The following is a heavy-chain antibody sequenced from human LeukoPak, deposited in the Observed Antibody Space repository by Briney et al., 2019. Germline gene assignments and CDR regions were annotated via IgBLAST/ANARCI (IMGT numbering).Heavy chain of an antibody. J-gene: IGHJ3*02. V-gene: IGHV3-23*01. Sequence: PGGSLRLSCAASGFTFSSYRMSWVRQAPGKGLEGVSAISGSGGSTYYADSVKGRFTISRDNSKNTLYLQMNSLRAEDTTLYYCATPNDFYCSGGSGYVLDPDAFDIWGQGTMVTVSS. CDR2: ISGSGGST. CDR1: GFTFSSYR. D-gene: IGHD2-15*01. CDR3: ATPNDFYCSGGSGYVLDPDAFDI.